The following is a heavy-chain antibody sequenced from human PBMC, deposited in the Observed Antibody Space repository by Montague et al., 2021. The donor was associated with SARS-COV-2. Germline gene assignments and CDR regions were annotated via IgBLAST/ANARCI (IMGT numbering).Heavy chain of an antibody. CDR1: GGSISSNNYY. J-gene: IGHJ3*02. Sequence: SETLSLTCTVSGGSISSNNYYWDWVRQPPGKGLGWIGGIYDSGGTYYNPSLKSRVTLSVDTSKNHFSLKLNSVTAAGTAVYYCARRGRKLLPVATTIGGFDIWGQGTMVTVSS. V-gene: IGHV4-39*02. CDR2: IYDSGGT. CDR3: ARRGRKLLPVATTIGGFDI. D-gene: IGHD5-12*01.